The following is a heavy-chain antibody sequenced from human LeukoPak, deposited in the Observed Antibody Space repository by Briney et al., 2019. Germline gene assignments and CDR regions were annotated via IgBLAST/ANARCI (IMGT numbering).Heavy chain of an antibody. V-gene: IGHV1-46*01. D-gene: IGHD3-22*01. J-gene: IGHJ6*03. CDR1: GYTFTSYY. Sequence: ASVKVSCKASGYTFTSYYMHWVRQAPGQGLEWMGLINPSGGTTRYAQKFQGRVTMTRDLSTSTDYMELRSLRSDDTAVYYCARTNYYDSSGYYYDYYYYYMDVWGKGTTVTVSS. CDR3: ARTNYYDSSGYYYDYYYYYMDV. CDR2: INPSGGTT.